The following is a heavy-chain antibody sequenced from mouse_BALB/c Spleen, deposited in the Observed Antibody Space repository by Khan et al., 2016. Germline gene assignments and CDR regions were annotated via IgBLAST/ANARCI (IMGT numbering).Heavy chain of an antibody. CDR3: TRHWGGFDY. CDR2: IRNKPNNHAT. Sequence: EVQLQESGGGLVQPGGSMKLSCAASGFTFSDAWMDWVRQSPDKGLEWVAEIRNKPNNHATYYAESVKGRFTISRDDSKSSVYLQMNSLRAEDTGIYYCTRHWGGFDYWGQGTTLTVS. J-gene: IGHJ2*01. CDR1: GFTFSDAW. V-gene: IGHV6-6*01. D-gene: IGHD4-1*01.